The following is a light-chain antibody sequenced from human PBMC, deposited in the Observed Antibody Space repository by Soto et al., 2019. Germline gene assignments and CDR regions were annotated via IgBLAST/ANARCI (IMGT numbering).Light chain of an antibody. CDR1: KNDVGFYDF. J-gene: IGLJ1*01. CDR3: KSYAGSNTYV. V-gene: IGLV2-8*01. CDR2: EVV. Sequence: QSVLTQPPSASGSPGQSVTISCTGTKNDVGFYDFVSCYQHHPGKAPRLIIYEVVQRPSGVPDRFSGSKSGNTASLTVSGLQAADEADYFCKSYAGSNTYVFGSGTKVTVL.